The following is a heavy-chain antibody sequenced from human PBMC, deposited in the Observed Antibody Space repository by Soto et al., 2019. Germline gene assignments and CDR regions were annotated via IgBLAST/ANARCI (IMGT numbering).Heavy chain of an antibody. J-gene: IGHJ4*02. CDR3: GRGGRIVAAASVD. D-gene: IGHD6-25*01. CDR1: GLTFSNYW. Sequence: EVQLVESGGGLVQPGGSLRLSCAVSGLTFSNYWMNWVRQAPGKGLVWVSRINSDGSSTDYADSVKGRFTISRDNVKNTLYLEMNSLRAEDTAVYYCGRGGRIVAAASVDWGQGTLVTVSS. CDR2: INSDGSST. V-gene: IGHV3-74*01.